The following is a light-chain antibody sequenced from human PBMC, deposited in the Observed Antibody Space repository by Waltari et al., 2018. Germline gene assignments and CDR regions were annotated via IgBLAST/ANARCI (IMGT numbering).Light chain of an antibody. CDR2: KAS. V-gene: IGKV1-5*03. CDR3: QQYNSYSLLS. J-gene: IGKJ4*01. Sequence: VGDRVIFSCRASQSISKWLAWYQQKPGKAPKLLIYKASTLESGVPSRFSGSGSGTEFTLTISSLQPEAFATYYCQQYNSYSLLSFGGGTKVEIK. CDR1: QSISKW.